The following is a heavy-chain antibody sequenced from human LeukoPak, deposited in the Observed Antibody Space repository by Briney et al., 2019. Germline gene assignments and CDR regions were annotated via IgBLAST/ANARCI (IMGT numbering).Heavy chain of an antibody. CDR3: ARPYSSGWYSIDY. J-gene: IGHJ4*02. CDR1: GFTVSSNY. Sequence: GGSLRLSCAASGFTVSSNYMSWVRQAPEKGLEWVSVIYSGGSTYYADSVKGRFTISRDNSKNTLYLQMNSLRAEDTAVYYCARPYSSGWYSIDYWGQGTLVTVSS. D-gene: IGHD6-19*01. CDR2: IYSGGST. V-gene: IGHV3-53*01.